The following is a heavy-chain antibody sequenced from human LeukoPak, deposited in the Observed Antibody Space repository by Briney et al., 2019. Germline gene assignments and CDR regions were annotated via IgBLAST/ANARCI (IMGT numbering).Heavy chain of an antibody. Sequence: ASVKVSCKASGYTFTGYYMHWVRQAPGQGLEWMGRINPNSGGTNYAQKFQGRVTMTRDTSISTAHMELSRLRSDDTAVYYCATIFGVVMSFFDYWGQGTLVTVSS. CDR1: GYTFTGYY. J-gene: IGHJ4*02. CDR3: ATIFGVVMSFFDY. D-gene: IGHD3-3*01. V-gene: IGHV1-2*06. CDR2: INPNSGGT.